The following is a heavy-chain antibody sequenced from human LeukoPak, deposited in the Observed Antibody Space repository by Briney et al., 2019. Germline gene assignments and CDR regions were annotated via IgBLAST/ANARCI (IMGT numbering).Heavy chain of an antibody. CDR2: ICGSGGCT. J-gene: IGHJ4*02. V-gene: IGHV3-23*01. Sequence: QPGGSLRLSCAASGFTFNTYAIYWVRQAPGKGLEWVSDICGSGGCTYYADSVKGRFTISRDNSKNTVYLQMNSLTADDTAIYYCAKTTVGYSSGRYPGWPADCWGQGTLVTVSS. CDR3: AKTTVGYSSGRYPGWPADC. D-gene: IGHD6-25*01. CDR1: GFTFNTYA.